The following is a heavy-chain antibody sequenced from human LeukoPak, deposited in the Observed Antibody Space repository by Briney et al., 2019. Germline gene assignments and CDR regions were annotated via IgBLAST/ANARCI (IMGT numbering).Heavy chain of an antibody. Sequence: ASVKVSCKASGYTFTGYYLHWVRQAPGQGLEWMGRINPNSGGTNYAQKFQGRVTMTRDTSISTPYMELSRLRSDDTAVYYCASAIYDFWSWAFDIWGQGTMVTVSS. CDR2: INPNSGGT. V-gene: IGHV1-2*06. CDR3: ASAIYDFWSWAFDI. D-gene: IGHD3-3*01. J-gene: IGHJ3*02. CDR1: GYTFTGYY.